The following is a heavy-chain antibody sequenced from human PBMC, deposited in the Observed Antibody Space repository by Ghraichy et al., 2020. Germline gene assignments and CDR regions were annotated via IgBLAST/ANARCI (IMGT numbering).Heavy chain of an antibody. CDR3: ARRPLYGDYVIDY. J-gene: IGHJ4*02. V-gene: IGHV4-34*01. CDR1: GGSFSGYY. Sequence: SQTLSLTCAVYGGSFSGYYWSWIRQPPGKGLEWIGEINHSGSTNYNPSLKSRVTISVDTSKNQFSLKLSSVTAADTAVYYCARRPLYGDYVIDYWGQGTLVTVSS. D-gene: IGHD4-17*01. CDR2: INHSGST.